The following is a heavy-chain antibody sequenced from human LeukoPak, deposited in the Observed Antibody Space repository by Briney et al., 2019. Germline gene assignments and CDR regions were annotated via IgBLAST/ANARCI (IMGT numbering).Heavy chain of an antibody. V-gene: IGHV1-2*02. J-gene: IGHJ5*02. D-gene: IGHD3-9*01. CDR1: GYTFVDYY. CDR2: IYPKSGGT. CDR3: ARVSTSGYRDWLDP. Sequence: ASVKVSCKASGYTFVDYYIHWVRQAPGHGLEWMGWIYPKSGGTNSAQKFQGRVTMTRDTSITTAYMELTRLKFDDTAVYYCARVSTSGYRDWLDPWGQGTLVTVSS.